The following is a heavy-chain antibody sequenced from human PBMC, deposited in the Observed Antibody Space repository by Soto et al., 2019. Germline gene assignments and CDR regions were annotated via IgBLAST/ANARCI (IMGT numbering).Heavy chain of an antibody. V-gene: IGHV4-30-4*01. Sequence: TVSGGSISSGDYYWSWIRQPPGKGLEWIGYIYYSGSTYYNPSLKSRVTISVDTSKNQFSLKLSSVTAADTAVYYCAREVVPAATKRYYYYYGMDVWGQGTTVTVSS. CDR1: GGSISSGDYY. CDR3: AREVVPAATKRYYYYYGMDV. CDR2: IYYSGST. J-gene: IGHJ6*02. D-gene: IGHD2-2*01.